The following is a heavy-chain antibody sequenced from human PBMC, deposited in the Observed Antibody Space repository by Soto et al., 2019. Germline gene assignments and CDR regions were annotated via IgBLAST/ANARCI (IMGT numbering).Heavy chain of an antibody. Sequence: QVQLQESGPGLVKPSQTLSLTCTVSGGSISSGGYYWSWIRQHPGKGLEWIGYIYYSGSTYYNPSLKSRVTISVDTSTNQFSLKLNSMTAADTAVYYCARGPDSSHWYFDRWGRGTLVTVSS. CDR2: IYYSGST. V-gene: IGHV4-31*03. D-gene: IGHD3-3*01. J-gene: IGHJ2*01. CDR3: ARGPDSSHWYFDR. CDR1: GGSISSGGYY.